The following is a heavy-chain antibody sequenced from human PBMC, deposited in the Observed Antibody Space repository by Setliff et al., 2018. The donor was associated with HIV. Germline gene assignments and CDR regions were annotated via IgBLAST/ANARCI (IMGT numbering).Heavy chain of an antibody. CDR1: GGSIGSGYYY. Sequence: PSETLSLTCTVSGGSIGSGYYYWGWIRQPPGKGLEWIGYMYYSGGTNCNPSLKSRVTISVDTSKKQLSLRLRSVTAADTAKYYCARGLAGDYDFWSGYRDYYYMDIWGKGTTVTVSS. J-gene: IGHJ6*03. CDR3: ARGLAGDYDFWSGYRDYYYMDI. V-gene: IGHV4-61*05. D-gene: IGHD3-3*01. CDR2: MYYSGGT.